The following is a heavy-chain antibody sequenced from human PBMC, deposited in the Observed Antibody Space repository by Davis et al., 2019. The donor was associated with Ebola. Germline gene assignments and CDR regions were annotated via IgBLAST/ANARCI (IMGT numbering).Heavy chain of an antibody. D-gene: IGHD2-15*01. CDR2: ISGSGGST. J-gene: IGHJ4*02. V-gene: IGHV3-23*01. Sequence: GESLKISCAASGFTFSSYAMSWVRQAPGKGLEWVSAISGSGGSTYYADSVKGRFTISRDNSKNMLYLEMNSLRADDTAIYYCAKDIAEVVVATGADYWGQGTLVTVSS. CDR1: GFTFSSYA. CDR3: AKDIAEVVVATGADY.